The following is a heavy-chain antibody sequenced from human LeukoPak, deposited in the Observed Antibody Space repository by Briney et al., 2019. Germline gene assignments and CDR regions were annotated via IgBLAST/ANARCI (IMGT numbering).Heavy chain of an antibody. Sequence: TSVNVSRKASLGTLSSYAISWVRQAPARGLEWMGGIIPIFGTANYAQKFQGRVTITADESTSTAYMELSRLRAEDTAVYCCALGALGAGIYYMDVWGKGTTVTVSS. CDR1: LGTLSSYA. J-gene: IGHJ6*03. CDR2: IIPIFGTA. CDR3: ALGALGAGIYYMDV. V-gene: IGHV1-69*01. D-gene: IGHD3-16*01.